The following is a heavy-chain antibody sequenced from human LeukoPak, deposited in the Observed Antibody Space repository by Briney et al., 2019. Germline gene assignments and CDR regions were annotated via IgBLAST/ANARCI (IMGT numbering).Heavy chain of an antibody. CDR3: AREGATAGSGYYSDY. D-gene: IGHD6-13*01. V-gene: IGHV3-21*01. Sequence: GGSLRLSCAASGFIFSGYSMNWVRQAPGKGLEWVSSISSSSSSIYYADSVKGRFTISRHNTKKSLYLQMNSLRAEDTAVYYCAREGATAGSGYYSDYWGQGSLVTVSS. CDR2: ISSSSSSI. CDR1: GFIFSGYS. J-gene: IGHJ4*02.